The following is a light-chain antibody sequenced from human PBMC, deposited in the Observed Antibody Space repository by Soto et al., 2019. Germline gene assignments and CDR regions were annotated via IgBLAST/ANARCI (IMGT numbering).Light chain of an antibody. Sequence: SVLTQPASVSGSPGQAINISCTGTSSDVGGYNNVSWYQHHPGKAPKLIIYDVSNRPSGVSNPFSGSKSGNTASLTISGLQPEDEADYYCSSYTTSNTRQIVFGTGTKVTVL. V-gene: IGLV2-14*03. CDR1: SSDVGGYNN. CDR3: SSYTTSNTRQIV. CDR2: DVS. J-gene: IGLJ1*01.